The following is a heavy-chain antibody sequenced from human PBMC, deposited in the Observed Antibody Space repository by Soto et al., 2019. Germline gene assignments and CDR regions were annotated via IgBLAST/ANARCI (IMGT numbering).Heavy chain of an antibody. D-gene: IGHD5-12*01. Sequence: ASVKVSCKASGYTFTGYYMHWVRQAPGQGLEWMGWINPNSGGTNYAQKFQGRVTMTRDTSISTAYMELSRLRSDDTAVYYCARAGYEGKGGDFDYWGQGTLVTVSS. CDR1: GYTFTGYY. CDR2: INPNSGGT. V-gene: IGHV1-2*02. CDR3: ARAGYEGKGGDFDY. J-gene: IGHJ4*02.